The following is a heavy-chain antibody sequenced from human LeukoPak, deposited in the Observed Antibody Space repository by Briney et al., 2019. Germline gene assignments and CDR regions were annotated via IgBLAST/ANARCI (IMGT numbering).Heavy chain of an antibody. J-gene: IGHJ4*02. CDR2: ISYEGGTK. D-gene: IGHD3-9*01. CDR3: AKAEGYDILTGLDY. V-gene: IGHV3-30*18. CDR1: GFTFSSYG. Sequence: GGSLRLSCAASGFTFSSYGMHWVRQAPGKGLEWVAVISYEGGTKYYADSVTGRFTISRDNSKNTLYLQMNSLRTENTAVYYCAKAEGYDILTGLDYWGQGTLVTVSS.